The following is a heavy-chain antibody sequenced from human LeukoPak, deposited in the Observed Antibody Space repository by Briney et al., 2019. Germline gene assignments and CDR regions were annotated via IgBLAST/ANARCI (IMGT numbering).Heavy chain of an antibody. CDR2: INSGGST. Sequence: GGSLKLSCAASGFTFSGSAMHWVRQASGKGLEWVSLINSGGSTNYADSVKGRFTISRDNSKNTLYLQMSSLRAEDTAVYYCARDLFHWGQGTLVTVSS. V-gene: IGHV3-53*01. CDR3: ARDLFH. J-gene: IGHJ4*02. D-gene: IGHD2-21*01. CDR1: GFTFSGSA.